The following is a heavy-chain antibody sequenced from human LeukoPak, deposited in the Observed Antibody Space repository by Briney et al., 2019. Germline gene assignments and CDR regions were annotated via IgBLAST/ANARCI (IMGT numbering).Heavy chain of an antibody. CDR1: GFTLSNYW. CDR2: INQDGTEK. D-gene: IGHD6-13*01. CDR3: VKDSGWFHFDS. V-gene: IGHV3-7*03. Sequence: GGSLRLSCGTSGFTLSNYWMTWVRQAPGKGLEWVANINQDGTEKNCVDSVKGRFTISRDNGKNSLYLQMNSLRAEDTAVYYCVKDSGWFHFDSWGQGNLVTVSS. J-gene: IGHJ4*02.